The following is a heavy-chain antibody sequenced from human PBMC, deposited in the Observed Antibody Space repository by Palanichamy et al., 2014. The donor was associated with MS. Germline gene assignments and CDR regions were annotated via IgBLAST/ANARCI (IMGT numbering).Heavy chain of an antibody. CDR2: IYPGGSDT. J-gene: IGHJ4*01. CDR3: TRHGDH. Sequence: VRQMPGKGLEWMGIIYPGGSDTRYSPSFEGQVTISADMSISTAFLQWSSLRASDTAMYYCTRHGDHWGHGTLVTVSS. V-gene: IGHV5-51*01.